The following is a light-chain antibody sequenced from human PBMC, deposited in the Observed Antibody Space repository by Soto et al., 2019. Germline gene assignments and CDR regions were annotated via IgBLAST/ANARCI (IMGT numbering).Light chain of an antibody. CDR1: QSVSAW. J-gene: IGKJ3*01. V-gene: IGKV1-5*03. Sequence: DIQMTQSPSPLSASVGDRVTLTCRASQSVSAWLAWFQQRPGKAPKLLIYKTSNLESGVPSRFSGSGSGTEFTLTISSLQPDDFATYYCQQYSSYEIFAFGPGTKVDIK. CDR3: QQYSSYEIFA. CDR2: KTS.